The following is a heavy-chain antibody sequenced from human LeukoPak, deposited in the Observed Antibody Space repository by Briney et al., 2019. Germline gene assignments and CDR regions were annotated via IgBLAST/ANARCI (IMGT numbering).Heavy chain of an antibody. CDR2: IYPGDSDT. CDR3: ARAGYCGGDCYSGSDY. V-gene: IGHV5-51*01. Sequence: GESLKISCKGSGYSFTSYWIGWVRQMPGKGLEWMGIIYPGDSDTRYSPSFQGQVTISADKSISTAYLQWSSLKASDTAMYNCARAGYCGGDCYSGSDYWGQGTLVTVSS. J-gene: IGHJ4*02. D-gene: IGHD2-21*02. CDR1: GYSFTSYW.